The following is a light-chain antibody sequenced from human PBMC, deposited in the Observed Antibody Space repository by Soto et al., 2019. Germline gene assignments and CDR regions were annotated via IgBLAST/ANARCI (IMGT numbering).Light chain of an antibody. J-gene: IGKJ5*01. CDR3: QQRSNWPPIT. V-gene: IGKV3-11*01. CDR2: DAS. CDR1: QSVSRY. Sequence: ESLLTQSPATPSLSPGERATLSCRASQSVSRYLAWYQQKPGQAPRLLIYDASNRATGIPARFSGSGSGTDFTLTISSLEPEDFAVYYCQQRSNWPPITFGQGTRLEIK.